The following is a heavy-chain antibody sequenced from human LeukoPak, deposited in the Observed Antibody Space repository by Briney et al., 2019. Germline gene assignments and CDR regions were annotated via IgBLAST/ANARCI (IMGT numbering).Heavy chain of an antibody. Sequence: ASVKVSCKASGCTFTSYYMHWVRQAPGQGLEWMGIINPSGGSTTYAQKFQGRVTLTRDTSTSTVYMELSSLRSEDTAVYYCARGGSSWNGFVGYWGQGTLVTVSS. CDR3: ARGGSSWNGFVGY. J-gene: IGHJ4*02. CDR1: GCTFTSYY. CDR2: INPSGGST. V-gene: IGHV1-46*01. D-gene: IGHD6-13*01.